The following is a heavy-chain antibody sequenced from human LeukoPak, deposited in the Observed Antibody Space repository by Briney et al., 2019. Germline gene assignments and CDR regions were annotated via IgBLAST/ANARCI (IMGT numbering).Heavy chain of an antibody. V-gene: IGHV3-23*01. CDR1: GFTFRRHV. Sequence: PGGSLRLSCAASGFTFRRHVVSWVRQAPGKGLEWVSGISGGGGSTYYADSVKGRFSVSRDNSKNTLYLQMNSLRAEDTAVYYCAKDAYYYGSGRGYFDYWGQGTLVTVSS. CDR3: AKDAYYYGSGRGYFDY. J-gene: IGHJ4*02. D-gene: IGHD3-10*01. CDR2: ISGGGGST.